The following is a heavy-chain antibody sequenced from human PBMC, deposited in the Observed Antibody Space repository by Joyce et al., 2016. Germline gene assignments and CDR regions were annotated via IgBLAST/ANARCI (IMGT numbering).Heavy chain of an antibody. Sequence: QVQLVDSGGGVVQTGRSLRLSCVASGFTFSNYGMHWVSQAPGKGREWVEVISYDGSNKYYSDAVKGRFTISRENSRNTVYLQMNSQRPEDTAVYYCAKDCHYSSGYYEGFDYWGQGTLVTVSS. J-gene: IGHJ4*02. CDR1: GFTFSNYG. CDR3: AKDCHYSSGYYEGFDY. D-gene: IGHD3-22*01. V-gene: IGHV3-30*18. CDR2: ISYDGSNK.